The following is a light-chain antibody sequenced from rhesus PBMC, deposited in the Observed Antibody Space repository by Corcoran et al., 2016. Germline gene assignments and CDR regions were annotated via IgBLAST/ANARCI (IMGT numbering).Light chain of an antibody. CDR1: QGISKY. J-gene: IGKJ4*01. Sequence: DIQMTQSPSSLSASAGDTVTITCQASQGISKYLAWYQQKPGKAPKLLIYDASTLQSGVPSRFSGRGSGTEFTITSSSLQPEDVATNYCQQHNSYPLTFGGGTKVELK. CDR3: QQHNSYPLT. CDR2: DAS. V-gene: IGKV1-25*01.